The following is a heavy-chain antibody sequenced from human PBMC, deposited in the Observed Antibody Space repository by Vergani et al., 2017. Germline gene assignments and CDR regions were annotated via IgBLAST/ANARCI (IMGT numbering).Heavy chain of an antibody. D-gene: IGHD3-10*01. J-gene: IGHJ5*01. CDR2: ITYNGNEK. CDR3: AREYAFPRGGFEF. V-gene: IGHV3-30*03. CDR1: RLTFDAWV. Sequence: QAQSVESGGGVVRPGKSLRLSCVDSRLTFDAWVMHWVRRAPGKGLEWVATITYNGNEKDYADSVKGRFFISRDNSTKTLFLQMNRLTLEDTAVYYCAREYAFPRGGFEFRGQGTLVTVSS.